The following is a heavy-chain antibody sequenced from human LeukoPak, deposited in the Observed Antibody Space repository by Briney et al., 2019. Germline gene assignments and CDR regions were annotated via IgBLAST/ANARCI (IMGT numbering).Heavy chain of an antibody. J-gene: IGHJ6*02. Sequence: GRSLRLSCAASGFTFSSYGMHWVRQAPGKGLEWVAVIWYDGSNKYYADSVKGRFTISRDNSKNTPYLQMNSLRAEDTAVYYCARDLRRIFHYAYYGMDVWGQGTTVTVSS. V-gene: IGHV3-33*01. CDR3: ARDLRRIFHYAYYGMDV. CDR2: IWYDGSNK. D-gene: IGHD3-16*01. CDR1: GFTFSSYG.